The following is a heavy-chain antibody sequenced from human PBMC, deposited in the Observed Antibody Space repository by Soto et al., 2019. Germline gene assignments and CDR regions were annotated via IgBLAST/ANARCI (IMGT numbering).Heavy chain of an antibody. D-gene: IGHD3-22*01. J-gene: IGHJ6*02. CDR1: GYNFSNYW. CDR2: IYPGDSDA. CDR3: ARLLKYYDTHGVLAPHLYYPMDV. V-gene: IGHV5-51*01. Sequence: PGESLKISCMASGYNFSNYWVAWVRQMPGKGLEWMGIIYPGDSDARYSPSFQGRVTFSADKSIRTAYLQWKNLEASDTAVYYCARLLKYYDTHGVLAPHLYYPMDVWGQGTTVTVS.